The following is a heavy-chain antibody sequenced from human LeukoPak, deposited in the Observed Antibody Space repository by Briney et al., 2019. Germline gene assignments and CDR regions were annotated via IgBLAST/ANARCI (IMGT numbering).Heavy chain of an antibody. Sequence: SVTVSCTASGGTFSSYAISWVRQAPGQGLEWMGGIIPIFGTANYAQEFQGRVTITADESTSTAYMELSSLRSEDTAVYYCARVIQLPNEYFQHWGQGTLVTVTS. J-gene: IGHJ1*01. CDR3: ARVIQLPNEYFQH. V-gene: IGHV1-69*13. CDR2: IIPIFGTA. D-gene: IGHD2-2*01. CDR1: GGTFSSYA.